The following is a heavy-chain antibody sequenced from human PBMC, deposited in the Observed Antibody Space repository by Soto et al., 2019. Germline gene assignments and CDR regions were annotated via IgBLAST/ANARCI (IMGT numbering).Heavy chain of an antibody. V-gene: IGHV1-2*04. D-gene: IGHD1-26*01. J-gene: IGHJ6*02. Sequence: ASVKVSCKASGYTFTGYHMHWVRQAPGQGLEWMGWINPDSGGTNYAQKFQDWVTMSRDTSISTVYLELNRLRSDDTAVYYCARDRGSGYYYFGMDVWGQGTTVTVSS. CDR2: INPDSGGT. CDR3: ARDRGSGYYYFGMDV. CDR1: GYTFTGYH.